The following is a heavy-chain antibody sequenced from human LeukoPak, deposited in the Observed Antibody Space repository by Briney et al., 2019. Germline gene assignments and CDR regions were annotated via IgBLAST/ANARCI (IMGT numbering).Heavy chain of an antibody. CDR1: GYTFTSYY. CDR3: ARDPAQDYGGNSDAFDI. CDR2: INPSGGST. Sequence: GASVKVSCKASGYTFTSYYMHWVRQAPGQGLEWMGIINPSGGSTSYAQKFQGRVTMTRDTSTSTVYMELSSLRSEDTAVYYCARDPAQDYGGNSDAFDIWGQGTMVTVSS. V-gene: IGHV1-46*01. D-gene: IGHD4-23*01. J-gene: IGHJ3*02.